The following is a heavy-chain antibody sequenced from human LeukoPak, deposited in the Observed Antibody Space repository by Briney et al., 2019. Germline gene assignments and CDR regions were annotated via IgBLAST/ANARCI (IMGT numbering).Heavy chain of an antibody. CDR3: AKEFNAYTSGWYYDF. CDR2: ISGSGGST. D-gene: IGHD6-19*01. Sequence: GGSLRLSCAASGFTFSNYAMSWVRPAPGKGLEWVSAISGSGGSTYYADSVKGRFTISRDNSKNTLFLQMNSLRAEDTAVYFCAKEFNAYTSGWYYDFWGQGTLVTVSS. V-gene: IGHV3-23*01. CDR1: GFTFSNYA. J-gene: IGHJ4*02.